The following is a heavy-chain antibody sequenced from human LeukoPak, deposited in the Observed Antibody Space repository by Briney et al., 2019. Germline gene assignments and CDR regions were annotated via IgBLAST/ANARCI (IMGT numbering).Heavy chain of an antibody. CDR2: INHSGST. J-gene: IGHJ4*02. CDR1: GGSFSGYY. D-gene: IGHD5-18*01. Sequence: PSETLSLTCAVYGGSFSGYYWSWIRQPPGKGLEWIGEINHSGSTNHNPSLKSRVTISVDTSKNQFSLKLSSVTAADTAVYYCARIGGINEGIQLWPLDYWGQGTLVTVSS. V-gene: IGHV4-34*01. CDR3: ARIGGINEGIQLWPLDY.